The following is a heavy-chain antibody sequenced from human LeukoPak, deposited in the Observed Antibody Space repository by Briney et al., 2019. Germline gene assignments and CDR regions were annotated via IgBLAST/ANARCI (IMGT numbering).Heavy chain of an antibody. Sequence: SETLSLTCAVSGYSTSSGYYWAWIRQTPGKGLEWIGSIYHSGSTYYNPSLKSRVTISVDTSKNQFSLRLSSVTAADTAVYYCASRGHYFDYWGQGTLVTVSS. CDR1: GYSTSSGYY. J-gene: IGHJ4*02. CDR3: ASRGHYFDY. CDR2: IYHSGST. V-gene: IGHV4-38-2*01.